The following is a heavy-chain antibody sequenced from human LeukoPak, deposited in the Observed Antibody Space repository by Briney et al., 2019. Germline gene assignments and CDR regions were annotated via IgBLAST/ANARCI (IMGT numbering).Heavy chain of an antibody. D-gene: IGHD1-1*01. Sequence: PSETLSLTCTVSGDSIRSSSYYWGWIRQPPGSGLEWIATIFHSGSTYYNPSLKSRVTILVDVSKNQFSLKLSSVTAADTAVYYCARDSGTTGTFDYWGQGNLVTVSS. CDR2: IFHSGST. V-gene: IGHV4-39*07. CDR3: ARDSGTTGTFDY. CDR1: GDSIRSSSYY. J-gene: IGHJ4*02.